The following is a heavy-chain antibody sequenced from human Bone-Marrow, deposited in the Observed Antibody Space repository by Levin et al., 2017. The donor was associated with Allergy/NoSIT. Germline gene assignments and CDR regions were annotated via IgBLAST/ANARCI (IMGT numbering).Heavy chain of an antibody. CDR1: GFTFGDYA. J-gene: IGHJ4*02. D-gene: IGHD3-10*02. CDR3: TRDYVQPEGYEAWVYFDY. CDR2: IRSKAYGGTT. V-gene: IGHV3-49*03. Sequence: SCTASGFTFGDYAMSWFRQAPGKGLEWVGFIRSKAYGGTTEYAASVKGRFTISRDDSKSIAYLQMNSLKTEDTAVYYCTRDYVQPEGYEAWVYFDYWGQGTLVTVSS.